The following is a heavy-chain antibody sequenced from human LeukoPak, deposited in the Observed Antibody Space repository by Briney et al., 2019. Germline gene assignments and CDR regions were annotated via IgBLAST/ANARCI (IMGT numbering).Heavy chain of an antibody. CDR1: GGSISSSSYY. Sequence: SETLSLTCTVSGGSISSSSYYWGWIRQPPGKGLEWIGSIYYSGSTYYNPSLKSRVAISVDTSKNQFSLKLSSVTAADTAVYYCARGQTEYLGYWGQGTLVTVSS. CDR3: ARGQTEYLGY. V-gene: IGHV4-39*07. CDR2: IYYSGST. J-gene: IGHJ4*02.